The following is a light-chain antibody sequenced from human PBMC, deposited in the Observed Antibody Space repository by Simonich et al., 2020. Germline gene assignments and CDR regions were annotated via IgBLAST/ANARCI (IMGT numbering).Light chain of an antibody. CDR2: DAS. V-gene: IGKV3D-20*01. CDR1: QSVSSSY. J-gene: IGKJ5*01. Sequence: EIVLTQSPGTLSLSPGERATLSCRASQSVSSSYLAWYQQKPGLAPRLLIYDASSRATGIPDRVSGSGSGTDFTLTISRLEPEDFAVYYCQQYGSSPPITFGQGTRLEIK. CDR3: QQYGSSPPIT.